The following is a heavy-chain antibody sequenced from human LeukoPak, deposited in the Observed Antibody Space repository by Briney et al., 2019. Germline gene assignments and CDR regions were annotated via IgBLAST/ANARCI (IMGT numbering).Heavy chain of an antibody. CDR3: ARGSYYDFWSGYYMGDAFDI. CDR1: GGSISSYY. D-gene: IGHD3-3*01. J-gene: IGHJ3*02. V-gene: IGHV4-59*01. Sequence: SETLSLTCTVSGGSISSYYWSWIRQPPGKGLEWIGYIYYSGSTNYNPSLKSRVTISVDTSKNQFSLKLSSVTAADTAVYYCARGSYYDFWSGYYMGDAFDIWGQGTMVTVSS. CDR2: IYYSGST.